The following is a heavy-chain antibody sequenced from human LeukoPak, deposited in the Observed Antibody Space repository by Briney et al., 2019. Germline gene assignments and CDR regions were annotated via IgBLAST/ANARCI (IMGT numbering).Heavy chain of an antibody. V-gene: IGHV4-34*01. CDR1: GGSFSGYY. Sequence: SETLSLTCAVYGGSFSGYYWSWIRQPPGKGLEWIGEINHSGSTNYNPSLKSRVTISVDTSKSQFSLKLSSVTAADTAVYYCARRIAVAVRGWFDPWGQGTLVTVSS. D-gene: IGHD6-19*01. J-gene: IGHJ5*02. CDR3: ARRIAVAVRGWFDP. CDR2: INHSGST.